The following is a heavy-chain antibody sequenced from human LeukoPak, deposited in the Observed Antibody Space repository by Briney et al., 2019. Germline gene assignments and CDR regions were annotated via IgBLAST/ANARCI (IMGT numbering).Heavy chain of an antibody. J-gene: IGHJ4*02. Sequence: PSETLSLTCAVSGGSISSNNWWSWVRQPPGKGLEWIGEIYHSGSTNYNPSLQSRVTMSLDKSKNRFFLKLNSVTAADTAVYFCARGEGAGTIDYWGQGTLVTVSS. CDR3: ARGEGAGTIDY. V-gene: IGHV4-4*02. D-gene: IGHD1-14*01. CDR1: GGSISSNNW. CDR2: IYHSGST.